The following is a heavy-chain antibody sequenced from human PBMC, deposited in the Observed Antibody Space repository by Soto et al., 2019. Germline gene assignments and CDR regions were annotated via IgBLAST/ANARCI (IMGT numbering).Heavy chain of an antibody. CDR3: AKDQGSSGWYPDF. J-gene: IGHJ4*02. V-gene: IGHV3-23*01. Sequence: GGSLRLSCEASGFIFSSYAMSWVRQAPGKGLEWVSAISGSGTSTYYADSVKGRFTISRDNSKNTLYLQMNSLRAEDTAVYYCAKDQGSSGWYPDFWGQGTLVTVYS. D-gene: IGHD6-19*01. CDR2: ISGSGTST. CDR1: GFIFSSYA.